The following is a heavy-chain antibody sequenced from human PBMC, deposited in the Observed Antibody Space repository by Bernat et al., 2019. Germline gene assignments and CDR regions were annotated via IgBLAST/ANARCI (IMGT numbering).Heavy chain of an antibody. CDR1: AYTFTGYY. D-gene: IGHD4-17*01. Sequence: QVQLVQSGAEVKKPGASVKVSCKAYAYTFTGYYLHWVRQAPGQRLEWMGWINPNSGATDYARKFQAWVTMTRDTSISTAYMELSRVKSDDTAVYYCARALSVTGLAVWGPGTPLTVSS. CDR2: INPNSGAT. J-gene: IGHJ6*02. CDR3: ARALSVTGLAV. V-gene: IGHV1-2*04.